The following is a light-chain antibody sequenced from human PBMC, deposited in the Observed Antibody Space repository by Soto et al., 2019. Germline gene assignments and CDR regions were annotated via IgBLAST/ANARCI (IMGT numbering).Light chain of an antibody. Sequence: EVVLTQSPATLSVSPGERATLSCRASQTVGTNLAWYQQRPGQAPRLLIYGTSTRATGIPARFSGSGSGSEFTLTISSLQSDDFAVYYCQQYNKWPLFTFGPGTRVDNK. J-gene: IGKJ3*01. CDR3: QQYNKWPLFT. CDR2: GTS. V-gene: IGKV3-15*01. CDR1: QTVGTN.